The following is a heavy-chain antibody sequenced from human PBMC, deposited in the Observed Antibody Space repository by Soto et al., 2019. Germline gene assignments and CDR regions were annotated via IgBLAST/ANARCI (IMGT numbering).Heavy chain of an antibody. CDR2: IYYSGST. CDR3: ARLKGIGATIGFDY. D-gene: IGHD5-12*01. J-gene: IGHJ4*02. CDR1: GGSISSSSYY. V-gene: IGHV4-39*01. Sequence: ETLSLTCTVSGGSISSSSYYWGWIRQPPGEGLEWIGSIYYSGSTYYNPSLKSRVTISVDTSKNQFSLKLSSVTATDTAVYYCARLKGIGATIGFDYLGQGTLVNVSS.